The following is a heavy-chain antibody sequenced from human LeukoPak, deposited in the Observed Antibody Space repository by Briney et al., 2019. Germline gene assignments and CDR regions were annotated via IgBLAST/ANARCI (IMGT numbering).Heavy chain of an antibody. CDR1: GTSITYGGYT. V-gene: IGHV4-30-4*07. CDR2: IYYSGTT. Sequence: SETLSLTCAVSGTSITYGGYTWNWIRQPPGKGPEWIGYIYYSGTTFYNPSFKSRVTMSLESAKNQLSLKLSSVTAADTAVYYCARLYYYYMDVWGKGTTVTISS. CDR3: ARLYYYYMDV. J-gene: IGHJ6*03.